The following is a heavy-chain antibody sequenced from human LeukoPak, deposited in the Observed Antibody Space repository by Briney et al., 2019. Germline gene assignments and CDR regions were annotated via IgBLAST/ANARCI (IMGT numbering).Heavy chain of an antibody. D-gene: IGHD3-3*01. V-gene: IGHV3-23*01. Sequence: GGSLRLSCAVSGFTFSSYAMSWVRQAPGKGLEWVSAISGSGGSTYYADSVKGRFTISRDNSKNTLYLQMNSLRAEDTAVYYCAKDSSRYDFWSGSTPYWGQGTLVTVSS. J-gene: IGHJ4*02. CDR2: ISGSGGST. CDR3: AKDSSRYDFWSGSTPY. CDR1: GFTFSSYA.